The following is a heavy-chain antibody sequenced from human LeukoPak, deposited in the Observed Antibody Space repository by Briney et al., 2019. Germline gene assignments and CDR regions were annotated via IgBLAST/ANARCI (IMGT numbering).Heavy chain of an antibody. CDR1: GGSISSSSFY. J-gene: IGHJ4*02. D-gene: IGHD3-22*01. CDR3: ARVPSAYYYDSSGYYYYFDY. CDR2: IYYSGST. Sequence: MSSETLSLTCTVSGGSISSSSFYWGWIRQPPGKGLEWIGSIYYSGSTNYNPSLKSRVTISVDTSKNQFSLKLSSVTAADTAVYYCARVPSAYYYDSSGYYYYFDYWGQGTLVTVSS. V-gene: IGHV4-39*07.